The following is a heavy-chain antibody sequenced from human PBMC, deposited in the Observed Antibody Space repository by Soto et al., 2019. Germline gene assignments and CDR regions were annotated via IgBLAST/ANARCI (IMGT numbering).Heavy chain of an antibody. D-gene: IGHD6-6*01. CDR3: ARASSSSSAADY. J-gene: IGHJ4*02. CDR1: GESISSGGYY. Sequence: QVQLQESGPGLVKASQTLSLICSVSGESISSGGYYWSWIRHHPGKGLEWIGYIYDSESAYYNPSLKSRVTISMDTSKNHFAMTLSSVTAAATAVYYCARASSSSSAADYWGQGTLITVSS. CDR2: IYDSESA. V-gene: IGHV4-31*03.